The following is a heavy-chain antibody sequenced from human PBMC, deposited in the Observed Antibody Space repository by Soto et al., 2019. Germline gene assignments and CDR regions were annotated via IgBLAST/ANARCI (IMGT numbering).Heavy chain of an antibody. D-gene: IGHD5-12*01. CDR3: ASSPRDGYIPYFDY. Sequence: PVGSLKISCNGSGYSFTSYWIGWVRQMPGKGLEWMGIIYPGDSDTRYSPSFQGQVTISADKSISTAYLQWSSLKASDTAMYYCASSPRDGYIPYFDYWGQGTLVTVSS. CDR2: IYPGDSDT. CDR1: GYSFTSYW. J-gene: IGHJ4*02. V-gene: IGHV5-51*01.